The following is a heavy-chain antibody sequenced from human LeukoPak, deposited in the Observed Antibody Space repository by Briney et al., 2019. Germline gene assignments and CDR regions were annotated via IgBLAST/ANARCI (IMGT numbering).Heavy chain of an antibody. V-gene: IGHV3-33*06. CDR1: GFTFSSYD. D-gene: IGHD3-3*02. CDR2: VWYDGSNK. CDR3: AKDHFLASFLDY. J-gene: IGHJ4*02. Sequence: GGSLRLSCAASGFTFSSYDMHWVRQAPGKGLEWVAVVWYDGSNKYYADSVKGRFTISRDNSKNTLYLQMNSLRAEDTAVYYCAKDHFLASFLDYWGQGTLVTVSS.